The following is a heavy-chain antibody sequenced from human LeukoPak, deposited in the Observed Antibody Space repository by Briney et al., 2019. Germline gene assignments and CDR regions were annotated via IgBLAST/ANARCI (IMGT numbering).Heavy chain of an antibody. D-gene: IGHD1-26*01. V-gene: IGHV4-59*08. CDR3: ARHLRTFNSGSYYSTFDY. J-gene: IGHJ4*02. CDR1: GGSISRYY. Sequence: PSETLSLTCTVSGGSISRYYWSWIRQPPGKGLEWIGYIYYSGSTNYNPSLKSRVTISVDTSKNQFSLKLSSVTAADTAVYFCARHLRTFNSGSYYSTFDYWGQGTLVTVSS. CDR2: IYYSGST.